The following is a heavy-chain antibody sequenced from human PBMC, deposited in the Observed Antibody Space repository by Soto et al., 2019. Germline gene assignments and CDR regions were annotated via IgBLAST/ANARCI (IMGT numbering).Heavy chain of an antibody. CDR3: ARDTYYYDSSGYYYPGGMDV. D-gene: IGHD3-22*01. CDR2: ISSSGSTI. V-gene: IGHV3-48*03. CDR1: GFTFSSYE. Sequence: GGSLRLSCAASGFTFSSYEMNWVRQAPGKGLEWVSYISSSGSTIYYADSVKGRFTISRDNAKNSLHLQMNSLRAEDTAVYYCARDTYYYDSSGYYYPGGMDVWGQGTTVTVSS. J-gene: IGHJ6*02.